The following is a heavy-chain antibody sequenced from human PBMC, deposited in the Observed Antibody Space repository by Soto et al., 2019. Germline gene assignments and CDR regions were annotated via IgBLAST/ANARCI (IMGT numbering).Heavy chain of an antibody. D-gene: IGHD1-26*01. CDR1: GFTFNNCG. Sequence: EVQLLESGGGLVQPGGSLRLSCVASGFTFNNCGMNWVRQAPGKGLEWVSGISGPGITTYYADSVKGRFTISRDTSKNTIYLQMNSLRAEDTAVYDCSKTASGTYSESWGQGTLVTVSS. V-gene: IGHV3-23*01. CDR3: SKTASGTYSES. CDR2: ISGPGITT. J-gene: IGHJ4*02.